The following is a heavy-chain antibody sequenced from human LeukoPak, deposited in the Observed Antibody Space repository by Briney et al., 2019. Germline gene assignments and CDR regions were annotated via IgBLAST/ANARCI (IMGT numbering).Heavy chain of an antibody. V-gene: IGHV1-69*05. CDR1: GGTFSSYA. Sequence: GASVKVSCKASGGTFSSYAISWVRQAPGQGLEWMGGIIPIFGTANYAQKSQGRVTITTDESTSTAYMELSSLRSEDTAVYYCARGDYYDSSALGYFDYWGQGTLVTVSS. J-gene: IGHJ4*02. CDR2: IIPIFGTA. CDR3: ARGDYYDSSALGYFDY. D-gene: IGHD3-22*01.